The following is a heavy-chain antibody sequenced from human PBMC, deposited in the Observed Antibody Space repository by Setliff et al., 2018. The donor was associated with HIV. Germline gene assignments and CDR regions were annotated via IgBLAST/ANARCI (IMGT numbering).Heavy chain of an antibody. CDR3: ARGDPPDPSPTEYFQH. CDR2: MSSNGYST. Sequence: GGSLRLSCAASGFTFSSYAMHWVRQAPGKGLEYVSAMSSNGYSTYYANSVKGRFTISRDNSKNTLYLQMGSLRAEDMAVYYCARGDPPDPSPTEYFQHWGQGTLVTVSS. J-gene: IGHJ1*01. V-gene: IGHV3-64*01. CDR1: GFTFSSYA.